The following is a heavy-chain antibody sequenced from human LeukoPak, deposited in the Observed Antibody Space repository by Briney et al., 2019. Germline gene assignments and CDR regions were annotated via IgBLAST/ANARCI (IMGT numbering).Heavy chain of an antibody. CDR1: GFSVSANY. Sequence: PGGSLRLSCAASGFSVSANYMTWVRQAPGKGPEWVSLIYTSGSTFYADSVRGRFTISRDNSENTLYLDMNSLTAGDTAIYYCVKAHDSDSSFAYWGQATLVTVSS. CDR2: IYTSGST. J-gene: IGHJ4*02. D-gene: IGHD3-22*01. V-gene: IGHV3-53*01. CDR3: VKAHDSDSSFAY.